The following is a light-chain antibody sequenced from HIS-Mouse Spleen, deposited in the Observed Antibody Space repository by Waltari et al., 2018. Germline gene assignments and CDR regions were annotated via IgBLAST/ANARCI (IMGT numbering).Light chain of an antibody. J-gene: IGKJ1*01. CDR3: QQRSNWPPT. Sequence: EIVLTQSPATLSSSPGERATPSCRASKSVSSYLAWYQQKPGQAPRPLIYDASNSDTGIPARFSGSGSGTDFTLTISSLEPEDFAVYYCQQRSNWPPTFGQGTKVEIK. V-gene: IGKV3-11*01. CDR2: DAS. CDR1: KSVSSY.